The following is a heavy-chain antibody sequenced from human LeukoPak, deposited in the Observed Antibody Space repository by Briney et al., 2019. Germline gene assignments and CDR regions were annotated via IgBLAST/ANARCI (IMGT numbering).Heavy chain of an antibody. V-gene: IGHV4-34*01. Sequence: SETLSLTCAVYGGSFSGYYWSWIRQPPGKGLEWIGEINHSGSTNYNLSLKSRVTISVDTSKNQFSLKLSSVTAADTAVYYCARYCSGGSCYGYFQHWGQGTLVTVSS. CDR1: GGSFSGYY. D-gene: IGHD2-15*01. CDR2: INHSGST. J-gene: IGHJ1*01. CDR3: ARYCSGGSCYGYFQH.